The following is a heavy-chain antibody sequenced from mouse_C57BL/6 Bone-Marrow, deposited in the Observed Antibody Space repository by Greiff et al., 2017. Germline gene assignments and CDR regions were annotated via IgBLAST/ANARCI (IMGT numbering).Heavy chain of an antibody. D-gene: IGHD4-1*01. V-gene: IGHV5-17*01. CDR3: ARGTGSPFAY. CDR2: ISSGSSTI. J-gene: IGHJ3*01. CDR1: GFTFSDYG. Sequence: EVQLVESGGGLVKPGGSLKLSCAASGFTFSDYGMHWVRQAPGKGLEWVAYISSGSSTIYYADTVKGRFTISRDNAKNTLFLQMTSLRSEDTAMYYCARGTGSPFAYWGQGTLVTVSA.